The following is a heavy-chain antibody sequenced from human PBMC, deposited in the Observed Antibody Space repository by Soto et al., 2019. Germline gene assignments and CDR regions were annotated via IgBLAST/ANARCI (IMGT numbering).Heavy chain of an antibody. V-gene: IGHV4-4*02. CDR3: ARGLISGYYLYDAFDI. CDR2: IYHSGST. CDR1: GVSISSGNW. D-gene: IGHD3-22*01. Sequence: PSETLSLTCAVSGVSISSGNWWSWVRQPPGKGLEWIGKIYHSGSTNYNPSLKSRVTISVDTSKNQFSLKLSSVTAADTAVYYCARGLISGYYLYDAFDIWGQGTMVTVSS. J-gene: IGHJ3*02.